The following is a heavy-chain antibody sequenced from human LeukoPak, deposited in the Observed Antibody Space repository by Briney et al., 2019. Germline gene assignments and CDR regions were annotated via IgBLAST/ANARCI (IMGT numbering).Heavy chain of an antibody. Sequence: GGSLRLSCAASGFTFSSYAMMWVRQSPEKGLEWVSSITGSGDGTYYADSVKGRFTISRDNSKNTLFLQMNSLRAEDTAFYYCASSLLTRGRGPSDYWGQGTLVTVSS. J-gene: IGHJ4*02. CDR1: GFTFSSYA. CDR3: ASSLLTRGRGPSDY. V-gene: IGHV3-23*01. CDR2: ITGSGDGT. D-gene: IGHD3-16*01.